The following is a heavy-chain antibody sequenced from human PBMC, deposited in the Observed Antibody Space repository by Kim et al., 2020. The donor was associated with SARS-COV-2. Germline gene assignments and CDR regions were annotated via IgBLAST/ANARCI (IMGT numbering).Heavy chain of an antibody. V-gene: IGHV4-34*01. Sequence: LKSRVTISVDTSKNQFSLELSSVTAADTAVYYCARIVVVVAATRQRYFDLWGRGTLVTVSS. D-gene: IGHD2-15*01. CDR3: ARIVVVVAATRQRYFDL. J-gene: IGHJ2*01.